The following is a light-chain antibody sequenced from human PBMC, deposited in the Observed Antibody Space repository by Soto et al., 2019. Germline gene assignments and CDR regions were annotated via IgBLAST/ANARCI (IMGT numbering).Light chain of an antibody. CDR1: SSDVGTYNY. CDR2: DVS. J-gene: IGLJ2*01. Sequence: QSALTQPRSVSGPPGQSVSISCSGTSSDVGTYNYVSWYQQHPGKAPKLMIYDVSKRPSGVPDRFSGSKSGNTASLTISGLQAEDEAEYDSCSYAGGYTHAVFGGGTKVTVL. CDR3: CSYAGGYTHAV. V-gene: IGLV2-11*01.